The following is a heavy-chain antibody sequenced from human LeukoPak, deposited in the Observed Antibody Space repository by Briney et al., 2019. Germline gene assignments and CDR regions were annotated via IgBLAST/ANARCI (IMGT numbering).Heavy chain of an antibody. V-gene: IGHV1-69*13. J-gene: IGHJ6*02. D-gene: IGHD6-13*01. CDR1: GGTFSSYA. Sequence: SVKVSCKASGGTFSSYAISWVRQAPGQRLELMGGIIPIFGTANYAQKFQGRVTITADESTSTAYMELSSLRSEDTAVYYCARDEREQQLVYYYGMDVWGQGTTVTVSS. CDR2: IIPIFGTA. CDR3: ARDEREQQLVYYYGMDV.